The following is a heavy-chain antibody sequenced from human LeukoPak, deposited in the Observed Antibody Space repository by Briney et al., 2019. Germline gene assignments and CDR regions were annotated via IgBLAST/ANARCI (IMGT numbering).Heavy chain of an antibody. V-gene: IGHV3-53*01. CDR1: GFTVSRNY. D-gene: IGHD6-6*01. Sequence: GGSLRLSCAASGFTVSRNYMSWVRQAPGKGLEWVSEIYSGGSTYYAASVKGRFSISRDNSKNTVYLQMNSLRVEDTAVYYCAREKKYSSSATDYWGQGTLVTVSS. CDR3: AREKKYSSSATDY. J-gene: IGHJ4*02. CDR2: IYSGGST.